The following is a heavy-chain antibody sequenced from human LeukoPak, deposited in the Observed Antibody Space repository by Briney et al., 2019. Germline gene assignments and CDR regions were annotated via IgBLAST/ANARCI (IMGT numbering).Heavy chain of an antibody. V-gene: IGHV3-21*01. CDR3: ASEGLVVRGVTRPLDFDY. CDR1: GFTFSSYS. D-gene: IGHD3-10*01. J-gene: IGHJ4*02. CDR2: ISSSSSYI. Sequence: PGGSLRLSCAASGFTFSSYSMNWVRQAPGKGLEWVSSISSSSSYIYYADSVKGRFTISRDNAKNSLYLQMNSLRAEDTAVYYCASEGLVVRGVTRPLDFDYWGQGTLVTVSS.